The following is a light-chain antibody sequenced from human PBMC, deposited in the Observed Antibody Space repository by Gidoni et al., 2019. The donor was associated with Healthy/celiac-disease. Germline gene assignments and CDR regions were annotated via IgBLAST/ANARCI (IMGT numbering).Light chain of an antibody. Sequence: DIQMTQSPSSLSASVVDRVTITCQASQDISNYLHWYQQQPGKAPKLLIYAASNLETGVPSRFSGSGAGTDVTFTISSLQPEDIATYYCQQYDNLPPYTFGQGTKLEIK. CDR3: QQYDNLPPYT. CDR1: QDISNY. V-gene: IGKV1-33*01. J-gene: IGKJ2*01. CDR2: AAS.